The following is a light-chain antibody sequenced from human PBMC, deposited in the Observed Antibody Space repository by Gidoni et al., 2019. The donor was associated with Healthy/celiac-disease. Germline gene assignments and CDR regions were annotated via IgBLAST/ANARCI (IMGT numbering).Light chain of an antibody. Sequence: QSALTPPASVSGSPGQSITISCTGTSSDVGGYNYGSWYQQHPGKAPKLMIYEVSNRPSGVSNRFSGSKSGNTASLTISGLQAEDEADYYCSSYTSSSTRVVFGGGTKLTVL. CDR2: EVS. J-gene: IGLJ2*01. V-gene: IGLV2-14*01. CDR3: SSYTSSSTRVV. CDR1: SSDVGGYNY.